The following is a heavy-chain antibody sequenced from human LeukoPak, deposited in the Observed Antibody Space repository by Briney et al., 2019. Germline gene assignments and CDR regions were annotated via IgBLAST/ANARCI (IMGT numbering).Heavy chain of an antibody. V-gene: IGHV3-21*01. CDR1: GFTFSSYS. Sequence: GGSLRLSCAASGFTFSSYSMNWVRQAPGKGLEWVASISSSSSYIYCADSVKGRFTISRDNAKNSLYLQMNSLRAEDTAVYYCARDRDGYYFDYWGQGTLVTVSS. CDR3: ARDRDGYYFDY. J-gene: IGHJ4*02. D-gene: IGHD2-21*01. CDR2: ISSSSSYI.